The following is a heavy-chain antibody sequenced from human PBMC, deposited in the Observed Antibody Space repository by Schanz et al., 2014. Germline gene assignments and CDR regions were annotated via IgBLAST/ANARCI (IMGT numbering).Heavy chain of an antibody. CDR1: GFTFADYY. V-gene: IGHV3-11*01. CDR2: VSSYDTTV. D-gene: IGHD7-27*01. CDR3: ARENLNWEAFDI. Sequence: QVQLLESGGGLFKPGGSLRLSCAGSGFTFADYYMTWIRQAPGKGLEWISYVSSYDTTVSYADSVKGRFTISRDNAKNSLYLEMTSLRGEDTAVYYCARENLNWEAFDIWGPGTLVTVSS. J-gene: IGHJ3*02.